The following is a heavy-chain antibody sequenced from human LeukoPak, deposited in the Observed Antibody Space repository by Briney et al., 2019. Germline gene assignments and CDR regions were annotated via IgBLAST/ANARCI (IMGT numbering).Heavy chain of an antibody. Sequence: PGGSLRLSCAASGFSFTNAWMSWIRQAPGKGPVCVGYIKDRTDGGTADYAAPVKGRFTISRDDSKNTLYLQMNSLKTEDTAVYYCTADYTVTTAFDYWGQGTLVTVSS. D-gene: IGHD4-17*01. CDR3: TADYTVTTAFDY. CDR2: IKDRTDGGTA. CDR1: GFSFTNAW. V-gene: IGHV3-15*01. J-gene: IGHJ4*02.